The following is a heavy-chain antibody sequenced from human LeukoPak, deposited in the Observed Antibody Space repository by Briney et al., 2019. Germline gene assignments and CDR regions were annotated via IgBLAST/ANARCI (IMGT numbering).Heavy chain of an antibody. CDR3: ARDRKYCSGGNCPQSYGLDV. J-gene: IGHJ6*02. CDR1: GFTFSDYY. CDR2: INGGSSYT. Sequence: GGSLRLSCAASGFTFSDYYMSWIRQAPGKGLEWVSYINGGSSYTNYADSVRGRFTISRDNAQNSLYLQMNSLRAEDTAMYYCARDRKYCSGGNCPQSYGLDVWGQGTTVTVSS. D-gene: IGHD2-15*01. V-gene: IGHV3-11*05.